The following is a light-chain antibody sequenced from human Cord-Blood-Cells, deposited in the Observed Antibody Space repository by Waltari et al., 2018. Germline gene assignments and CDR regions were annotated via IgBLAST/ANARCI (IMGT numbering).Light chain of an antibody. CDR1: SGHSSYA. V-gene: IGLV4-69*01. J-gene: IGLJ2*01. CDR2: INSDGSH. CDR3: QTWGTGIHVV. Sequence: QLVLTQSPSASASLGASVKLTCTLSSGHSSYAIAWHQQQPEKGPRYLMKINSDGSHSKGDGIPGRFSGSSSGAERYLPISSLQSEDEADYYCQTWGTGIHVVFGGGTKLTVL.